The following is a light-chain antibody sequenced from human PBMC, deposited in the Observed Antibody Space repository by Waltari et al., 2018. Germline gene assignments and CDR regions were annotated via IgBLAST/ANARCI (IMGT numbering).Light chain of an antibody. V-gene: IGLV2-23*01. CDR1: SSDVGGYNL. CDR3: CSYAGSSTLL. CDR2: EGS. J-gene: IGLJ2*01. Sequence: QSALTQPASVSGSPGQSITVPCPGTSSDVGGYNLVSWYQQHPGKAPKLMIYEGSKRPSGVSNRFSGSKSGNTASLTISGLQAEDEADYYCCSYAGSSTLLFGGGTKVTVL.